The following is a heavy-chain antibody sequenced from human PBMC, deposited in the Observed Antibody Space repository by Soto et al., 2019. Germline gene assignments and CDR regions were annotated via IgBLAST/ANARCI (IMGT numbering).Heavy chain of an antibody. D-gene: IGHD2-2*01. CDR2: ISNNGGST. CDR1: GFTFSSYA. J-gene: IGHJ4*02. Sequence: PGGSLRLSCSASGFTFSSYAMHWVRQAPGKRLEYVSGISNNGGSTYYADSVKGRFAISRDNSKNTLFLQMSSLRAEDTAVYYCVKDLTYCSSTSCLFPYFDYWGQGTLVTV. V-gene: IGHV3-64D*06. CDR3: VKDLTYCSSTSCLFPYFDY.